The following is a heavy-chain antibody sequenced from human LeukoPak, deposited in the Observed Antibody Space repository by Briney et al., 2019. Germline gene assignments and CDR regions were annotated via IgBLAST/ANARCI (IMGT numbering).Heavy chain of an antibody. D-gene: IGHD3-22*01. CDR3: ARDFEVIYYDSSGYYFSLCD. Sequence: ASVNVSCTASGYTFTSYAMHWVRQAPGQRLEWMGWINAGNGNTKYSQKFQGRVTITRDTSASTAYMELSSLRSEDTAVYYCARDFEVIYYDSSGYYFSLCDWGQGTLVTVSS. J-gene: IGHJ4*02. CDR1: GYTFTSYA. CDR2: INAGNGNT. V-gene: IGHV1-3*01.